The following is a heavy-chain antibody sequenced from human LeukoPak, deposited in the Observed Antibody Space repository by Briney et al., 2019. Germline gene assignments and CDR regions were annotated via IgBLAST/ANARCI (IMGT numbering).Heavy chain of an antibody. J-gene: IGHJ4*02. V-gene: IGHV3-53*05. D-gene: IGHD3-22*01. Sequence: GGSLRLSCAASGFTVSSNYMSWVRQAPGKGLEWVSIIYSGGSTFYADSVKGRFTISRDNSKNTLYLQMNSLRAEDTAVYYCAKAPVRQYYYDSSGYDYWGQGTLVTVSS. CDR2: IYSGGST. CDR3: AKAPVRQYYYDSSGYDY. CDR1: GFTVSSNY.